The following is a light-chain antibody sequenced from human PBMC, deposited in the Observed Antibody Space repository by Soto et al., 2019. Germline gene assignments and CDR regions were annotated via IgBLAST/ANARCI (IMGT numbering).Light chain of an antibody. CDR2: KAS. J-gene: IGKJ1*01. V-gene: IGKV1-5*03. CDR1: QTISSW. Sequence: DIQMTQSPSTLSGPLGDSVTITCRASQTISSWLAWYQQKPGKAPKLLIYKASTLKSGVPSRFSGSGSGTEFTLTISSLQPDDFATYYCQHYNSYSEAFGQGTKVDIK. CDR3: QHYNSYSEA.